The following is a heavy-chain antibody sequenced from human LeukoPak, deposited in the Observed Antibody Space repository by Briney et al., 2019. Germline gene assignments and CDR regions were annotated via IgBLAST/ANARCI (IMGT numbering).Heavy chain of an antibody. D-gene: IGHD3-10*01. CDR1: GYSFTSYW. Sequence: GESLKISCKGSGYSFTSYWIGWVRQMPGKGLEWMGIIYPGDSDTRYSLSFQGQVTISADKSISTAYLQWSSLKASDTAMYYCARHPIDYGSGSYFDYWGQGTLVTVSS. V-gene: IGHV5-51*01. CDR2: IYPGDSDT. J-gene: IGHJ4*02. CDR3: ARHPIDYGSGSYFDY.